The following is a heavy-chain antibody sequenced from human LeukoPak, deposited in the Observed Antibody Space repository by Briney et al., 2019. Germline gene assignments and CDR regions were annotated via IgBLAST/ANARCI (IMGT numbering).Heavy chain of an antibody. D-gene: IGHD4-23*01. CDR2: IYYSGTT. J-gene: IGHJ4*02. V-gene: IGHV4-28*01. Sequence: PSETPSLTCAVSGYSISSTNWWGWIRQPPGKGLEWIGYIYYSGTTHYNPSLKSRVTMSVDASKNQFSLKLTSVTAVDTAIYCCAKSVDGGNSPFDYWGQGTLVTVSS. CDR1: GYSISSTNW. CDR3: AKSVDGGNSPFDY.